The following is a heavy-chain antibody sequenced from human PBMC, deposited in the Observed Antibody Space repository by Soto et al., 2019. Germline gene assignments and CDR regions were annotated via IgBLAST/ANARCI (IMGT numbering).Heavy chain of an antibody. CDR2: IYYSGGT. CDR3: ARPSGSYLYYFDY. V-gene: IGHV4-39*01. D-gene: IGHD1-26*01. CDR1: AASLSSGASC. Sequence: LSLTYSVCAASLSSGASCWGGSRQPPGKGLEWIGSIYYSGGTYYSPSLKSRVTMSVDTSKNQFSLKLSPVTAADTAVYYCARPSGSYLYYFDYWGQGTLVTVSS. J-gene: IGHJ4*02.